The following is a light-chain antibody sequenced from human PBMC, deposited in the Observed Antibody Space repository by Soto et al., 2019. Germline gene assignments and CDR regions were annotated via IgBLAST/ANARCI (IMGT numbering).Light chain of an antibody. V-gene: IGLV3-1*01. CDR2: QDR. J-gene: IGLJ1*01. CDR3: QAWDTSSYV. Sequence: SYELTQPPSVSVSPGQTASITCSGHKLGDKYASWYQQKAGQSPVVVIYQDRKRPSGIPERFSGSNSGNTATLTISGTQAMDEADYYCQAWDTSSYVFGTGTKLTVL. CDR1: KLGDKY.